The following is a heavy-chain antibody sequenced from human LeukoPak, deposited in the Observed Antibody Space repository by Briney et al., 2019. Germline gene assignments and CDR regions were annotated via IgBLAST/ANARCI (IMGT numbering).Heavy chain of an antibody. CDR3: ARDRGVRGREVWFDP. D-gene: IGHD3-10*01. Sequence: GGSLRLSCAASGFTFSSYGMHWVRQAPGKGLEWVAFIRYDGSNKYYADSVKGRFTISRDNSKNTLYLQMNSLRAEDTAVYYCARDRGVRGREVWFDPWGQGTLVTVSS. J-gene: IGHJ5*02. V-gene: IGHV3-30*02. CDR2: IRYDGSNK. CDR1: GFTFSSYG.